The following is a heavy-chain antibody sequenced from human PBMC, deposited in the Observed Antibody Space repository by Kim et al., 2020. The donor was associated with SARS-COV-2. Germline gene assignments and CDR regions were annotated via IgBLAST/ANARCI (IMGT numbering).Heavy chain of an antibody. Sequence: ETLSLTCTVSGGSISSSSYYWGWIRQPPGKGLEWIGSIYYSGSTYYNPSLKSRVTISVDTSKNQFSLKLSSVTAADTAVYYCARDRAGSDIVVVVAATPRRGNFDYWGQGTLVTVSS. V-gene: IGHV4-39*07. CDR1: GGSISSSSYY. D-gene: IGHD2-15*01. J-gene: IGHJ4*02. CDR3: ARDRAGSDIVVVVAATPRRGNFDY. CDR2: IYYSGST.